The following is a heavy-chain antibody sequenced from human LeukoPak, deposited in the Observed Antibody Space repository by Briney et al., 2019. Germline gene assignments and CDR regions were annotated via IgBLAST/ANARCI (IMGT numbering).Heavy chain of an antibody. D-gene: IGHD6-13*01. CDR1: GGSISSRSYY. CDR2: IYYSGST. V-gene: IGHV4-39*07. CDR3: ARDPEGSSSWGY. J-gene: IGHJ4*02. Sequence: PSETLSLTCTVSGGSISSRSYYWGWIRQPPGKGLEWIGSIYYSGSTYYNPSLKSRVTISVDTSKNQFSLKLSSVTAADTAVYYCARDPEGSSSWGYWGQGTLVTVSS.